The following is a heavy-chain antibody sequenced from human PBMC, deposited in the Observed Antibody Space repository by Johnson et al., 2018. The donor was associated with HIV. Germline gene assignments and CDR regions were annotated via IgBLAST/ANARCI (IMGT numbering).Heavy chain of an antibody. D-gene: IGHD3-16*01. CDR2: ISYDGSNK. V-gene: IGHV3-30-3*01. J-gene: IGHJ3*02. CDR1: GFTFSSYA. Sequence: QVQLVESGGGVVQPGRSLRLSCAASGFTFSSYAMHWVRQAPGKGLEWVAVISYDGSNKYYADSVKGRFTISRDNSKNTLYLQMNSLRAEDTAVYYCSRGSRYTHDNDDVYLLQAFDIWCQGTMVTVSS. CDR3: SRGSRYTHDNDDVYLLQAFDI.